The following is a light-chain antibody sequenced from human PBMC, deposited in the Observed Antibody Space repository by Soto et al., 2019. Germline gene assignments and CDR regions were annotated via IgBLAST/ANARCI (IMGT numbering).Light chain of an antibody. Sequence: EIMLTQSPGTLSLTPGERATLSCRASQSVSSYLAWYQQKPGQAPRLLIYDASNRATGIPARFSGSGSGTDFTLTISSLEPEDFAVYYCQQRSNWPPVFGGGTKVDIK. CDR2: DAS. CDR1: QSVSSY. CDR3: QQRSNWPPV. V-gene: IGKV3-11*01. J-gene: IGKJ4*01.